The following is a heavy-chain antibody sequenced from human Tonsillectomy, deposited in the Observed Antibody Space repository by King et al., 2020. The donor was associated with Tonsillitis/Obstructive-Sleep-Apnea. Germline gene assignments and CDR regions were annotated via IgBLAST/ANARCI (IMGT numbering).Heavy chain of an antibody. CDR1: GGSISSSNYY. J-gene: IGHJ4*02. CDR2: VCYSGST. D-gene: IGHD2-2*02. CDR3: ARLVEVPAAIPHFDY. Sequence: QLQESGPGMVKPSENLSLTCTVSGGSISSSNYYWGWIRQPPGKGLEWIGNVCYSGSTYYNPSLKSRVIISVDTSKNQFSLKLSSVTAADTALYYCARLVEVPAAIPHFDYWGQGTLVTVSS. V-gene: IGHV4-39*01.